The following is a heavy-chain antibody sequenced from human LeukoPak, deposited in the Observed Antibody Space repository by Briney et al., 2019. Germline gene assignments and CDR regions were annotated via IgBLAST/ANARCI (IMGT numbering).Heavy chain of an antibody. CDR2: IYYSGST. CDR1: GGSISSIIYY. J-gene: IGHJ4*02. V-gene: IGHV4-39*01. CDR3: ARHSRSGDYDSGSYTWDY. D-gene: IGHD3-10*01. Sequence: SETLSLTCTVSGGSISSIIYYWGWIRQPPGKGLEWIGTIYYSGSTYYNLSLKSRVTISVDTSRNQFSLKLSSVTAADTAVYYCARHSRSGDYDSGSYTWDYWGQGTLVTVSS.